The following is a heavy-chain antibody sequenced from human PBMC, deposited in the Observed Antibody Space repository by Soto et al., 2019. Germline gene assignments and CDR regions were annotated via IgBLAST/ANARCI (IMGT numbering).Heavy chain of an antibody. CDR1: GFTFSNYN. J-gene: IGHJ6*04. V-gene: IGHV3-21*01. D-gene: IGHD2-8*02. CDR3: ARGILGGVRIDSGMDV. CDR2: MTSAGSYI. Sequence: EVQLVESGGGLVKPGGSLRLSCAASGFTFSNYNMNWVRQPPGKGLEWVSSMTSAGSYIYYAVSLKGRVTISRDNAKNSLFLQMNSLRAEDTALYFCARGILGGVRIDSGMDVWGKGTTSTVSS.